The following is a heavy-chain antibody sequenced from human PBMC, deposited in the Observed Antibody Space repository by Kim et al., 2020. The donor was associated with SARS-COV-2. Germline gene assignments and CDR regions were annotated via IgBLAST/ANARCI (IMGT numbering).Heavy chain of an antibody. J-gene: IGHJ2*01. CDR2: IWYDGSNK. D-gene: IGHD3-10*01. CDR3: AKERVLLLWDHWYFDL. CDR1: GFTFSSYG. V-gene: IGHV3-33*06. Sequence: GGSLRLSCAASGFTFSSYGMHWVRQAPGKGLEWVAVIWYDGSNKYYADSVKGRFTISRDNSKNTLYLQMNSLRAEDTAVYYCAKERVLLLWDHWYFDLWGRGTLVTVSS.